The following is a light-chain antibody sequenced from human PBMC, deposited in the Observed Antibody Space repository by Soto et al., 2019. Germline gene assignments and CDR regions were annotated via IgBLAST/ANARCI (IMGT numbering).Light chain of an antibody. CDR1: QSVSSN. Sequence: EIVMTQSPATLSVSPGERATLSCRASQSVSSNLVWYQQKPGQAPRLLICGASTRATGIPSRFSGSGSGTEFNLTISSLQSEDFAVYYCQQYDNWPRTFGQGTKVEIK. CDR2: GAS. CDR3: QQYDNWPRT. J-gene: IGKJ1*01. V-gene: IGKV3-15*01.